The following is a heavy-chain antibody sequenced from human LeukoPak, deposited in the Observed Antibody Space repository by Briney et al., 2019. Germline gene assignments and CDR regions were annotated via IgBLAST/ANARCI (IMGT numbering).Heavy chain of an antibody. CDR3: AREPVVVAAPDY. Sequence: SETLSLTCTVSGGSISSYYWSWIRQPPGKGLEWIGYIYYSGSTNYNPSLKSRVTMSVDTSKNQFSLKLSSVTAADTAVYYCAREPVVVAAPDYWGQGTLVTVSS. CDR1: GGSISSYY. J-gene: IGHJ4*02. D-gene: IGHD2-15*01. V-gene: IGHV4-59*12. CDR2: IYYSGST.